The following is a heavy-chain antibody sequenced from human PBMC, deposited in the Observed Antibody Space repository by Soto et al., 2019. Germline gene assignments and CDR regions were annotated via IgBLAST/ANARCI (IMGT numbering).Heavy chain of an antibody. CDR1: GYPFTSYG. J-gene: IGHJ3*02. Sequence: QGHLLQSGDEVKTPGASVRVSCRASGYPFTSYGISWVRQAPGQGLEWVAWFSAYNGNRDTAQKCQGRVTMTLETSMDTANMELGDLTSADTGVYYGARGRIVASIHDAFEIWGQGTKVTVSS. CDR2: FSAYNGNR. D-gene: IGHD5-12*01. V-gene: IGHV1-18*01. CDR3: ARGRIVASIHDAFEI.